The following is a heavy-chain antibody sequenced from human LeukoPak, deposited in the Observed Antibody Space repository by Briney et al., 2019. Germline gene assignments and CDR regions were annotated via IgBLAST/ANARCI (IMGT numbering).Heavy chain of an antibody. Sequence: GGSLRLSCAASGCTLNNYAMHWVRQAPGKGLEWVAVISYDGSNKYYADSVRGRFTISRDNSKNTLCLQMNSLRAEDTAVYYCARGARSVSSGHFDYWGQGTLVTVSS. D-gene: IGHD6-19*01. CDR3: ARGARSVSSGHFDY. CDR2: ISYDGSNK. V-gene: IGHV3-30-3*01. J-gene: IGHJ4*02. CDR1: GCTLNNYA.